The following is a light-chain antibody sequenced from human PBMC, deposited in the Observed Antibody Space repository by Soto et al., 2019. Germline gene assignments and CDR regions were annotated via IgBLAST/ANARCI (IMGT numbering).Light chain of an antibody. Sequence: QSALTQPPSVSGSPGQSVTISCTGTSSDVGSYTHVSWYQQPPGTAPKLMIYDVSNRPSGVPDRFSGSKSGNTASLTISGLQSEDEAEYYCSSYTGSTTKTLVVFGGGAKLTVL. V-gene: IGLV2-18*02. CDR2: DVS. J-gene: IGLJ2*01. CDR1: SSDVGSYTH. CDR3: SSYTGSTTKTLVV.